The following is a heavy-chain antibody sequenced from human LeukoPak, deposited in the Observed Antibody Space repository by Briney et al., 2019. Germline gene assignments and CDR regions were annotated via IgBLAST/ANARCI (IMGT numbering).Heavy chain of an antibody. V-gene: IGHV1-18*01. J-gene: IGHJ4*02. D-gene: IGHD4-23*01. CDR1: GYTFTSYG. CDR3: TRGFDYGGPDY. CDR2: ISAFNGNT. Sequence: GGPVKVSCKASGYTFTSYGISWVRQAPGQGLEWMGWISAFNGNTNYAQKLQGRVTMTTDTSTSTAYMELRSLRSDDTAVYYCTRGFDYGGPDYWGRGTLVTVSS.